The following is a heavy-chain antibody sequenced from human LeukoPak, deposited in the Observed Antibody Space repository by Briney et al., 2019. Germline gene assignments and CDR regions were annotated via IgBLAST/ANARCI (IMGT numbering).Heavy chain of an antibody. CDR1: GFTFSDYY. J-gene: IGHJ4*02. V-gene: IGHV3-11*04. Sequence: GGSLRLSCAASGFTFSDYYMSWIRQAPGKGLEWVSYISTSDSTIYYADSVKGRFTISRDNAKNSLYLQMNSLRAEDTAVYYCAIDIYGSGEYYFDYWGQGTLVTVSS. CDR2: ISTSDSTI. D-gene: IGHD3-10*01. CDR3: AIDIYGSGEYYFDY.